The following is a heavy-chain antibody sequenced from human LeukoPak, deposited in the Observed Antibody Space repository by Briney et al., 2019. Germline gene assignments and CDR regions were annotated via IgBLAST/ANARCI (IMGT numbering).Heavy chain of an antibody. Sequence: SETLSLACTVSGGSISSSSYYWGWIRQPPGKGLEWIGSIYYRGSTYYNPSLKSRVTISVDTSKNQFSLKLSSVTAADTAVYYCASLAAAGNYWGQGTLVTVSS. CDR3: ASLAAAGNY. CDR2: IYYRGST. D-gene: IGHD6-13*01. V-gene: IGHV4-39*01. CDR1: GGSISSSSYY. J-gene: IGHJ4*02.